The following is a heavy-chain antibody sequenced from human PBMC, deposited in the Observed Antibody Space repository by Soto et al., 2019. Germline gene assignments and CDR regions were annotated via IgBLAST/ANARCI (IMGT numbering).Heavy chain of an antibody. D-gene: IGHD3-9*01. Sequence: PGGSLRLSCAASGFTFSSYAMSWVRQAPGKGLEWVSAISGSGGSTYYADSVKGRFTISRDNSKNTLYLQMNSLRAEDTVVYYCAKAYYDILTGYDHYYYMDVWGKGTTVTVSS. CDR3: AKAYYDILTGYDHYYYMDV. V-gene: IGHV3-23*01. CDR2: ISGSGGST. J-gene: IGHJ6*03. CDR1: GFTFSSYA.